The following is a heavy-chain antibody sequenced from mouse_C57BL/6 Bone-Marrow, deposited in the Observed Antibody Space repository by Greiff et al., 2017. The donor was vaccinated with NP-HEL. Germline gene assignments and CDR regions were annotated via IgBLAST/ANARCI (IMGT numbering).Heavy chain of an antibody. Sequence: VKLQQPGAELVKPGASVKMSCKASGYTFTSYWITWVKQRPGQGLEWIGDIYPGSGSTNYNEKFKSKATLTVDTSSSTAYMQLSSLTSEDSAVYYCAYYYGSSYAWFAYWGQGTLVTVSA. CDR1: GYTFTSYW. CDR3: AYYYGSSYAWFAY. J-gene: IGHJ3*01. D-gene: IGHD1-1*01. CDR2: IYPGSGST. V-gene: IGHV1-55*01.